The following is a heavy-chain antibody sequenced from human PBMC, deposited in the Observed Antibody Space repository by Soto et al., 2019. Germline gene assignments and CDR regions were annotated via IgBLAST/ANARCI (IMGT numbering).Heavy chain of an antibody. CDR2: INPGDGST. CDR1: GYTFTSNY. CDR3: ARGTNFDY. Sequence: QVQLLQSGAEVKKPGASVKVSCRSSGYTFTSNYIHWVRQAPGQGLEWMGVINPGDGSTSYAQKFQGRVTMTRDTSTGTVNMELSSLESEDTAVFYCARGTNFDYWGQGPLVTVSS. J-gene: IGHJ4*02. V-gene: IGHV1-46*01.